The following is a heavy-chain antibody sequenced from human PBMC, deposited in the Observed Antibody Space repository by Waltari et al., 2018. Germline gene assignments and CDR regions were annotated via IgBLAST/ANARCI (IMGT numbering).Heavy chain of an antibody. V-gene: IGHV3-73*02. CDR1: GFIVGGSP. CDR3: TRSPGFGP. CDR2: IGNKGNTYAT. Sequence: EVQLVESGGGLVKPGGSLKLSGAASGFIVGGSPIHWVRQASGKGLGWVGRIGNKGNTYATVYTESVKGRFTISRDDSKNTAYLQMNSLKIEDTAFYYCTRSPGFGPWGQGTLVTVSS. J-gene: IGHJ5*02.